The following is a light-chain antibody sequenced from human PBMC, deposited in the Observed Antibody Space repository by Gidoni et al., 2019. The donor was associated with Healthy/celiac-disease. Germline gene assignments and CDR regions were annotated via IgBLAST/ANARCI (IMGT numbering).Light chain of an antibody. J-gene: IGKJ4*01. Sequence: DIVVTQSPESLTVSLGERATIYCKYSQSVLYASNNKNFLAWYQHKPRHPPRLLLYWASTRASGVPDRFIGSGSGTNFTLTISSLQAEDVALYYCQQYYRTPTFXGXTRVEI. CDR2: WAS. V-gene: IGKV4-1*01. CDR3: QQYYRTPT. CDR1: QSVLYASNNKNF.